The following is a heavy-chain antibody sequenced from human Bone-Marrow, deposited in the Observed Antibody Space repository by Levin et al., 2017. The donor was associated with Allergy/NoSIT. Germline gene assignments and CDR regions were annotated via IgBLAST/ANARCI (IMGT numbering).Heavy chain of an antibody. CDR1: GGTFSNYA. D-gene: IGHD3-3*01. CDR2: IIPLVGTT. Sequence: SVKVSCKTSGGTFSNYAINWVRQAPGQGLEMMGQIIPLVGTTNYVQKFQGRVTITADESTDTSCMELSSLTSEDTAVYYCARVRSTIFARMDVWGQGTTVTVSS. V-gene: IGHV1-69*13. J-gene: IGHJ6*02. CDR3: ARVRSTIFARMDV.